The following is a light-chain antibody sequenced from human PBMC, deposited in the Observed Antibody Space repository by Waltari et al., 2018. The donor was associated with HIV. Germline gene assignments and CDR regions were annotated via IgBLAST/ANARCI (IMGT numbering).Light chain of an antibody. J-gene: IGLJ2*01. V-gene: IGLV2-14*01. CDR1: SSDVGGYNY. Sequence: QSALTQPASVSGSPGHSITISCTGTSSDVGGYNYVSWYQQHPGKAPKLMIYDVSNRPSGVSNRFSSAKSGNTASLTISGLQAEDEADYYCSSYTSSSTLVFGGGTKLTVL. CDR3: SSYTSSSTLV. CDR2: DVS.